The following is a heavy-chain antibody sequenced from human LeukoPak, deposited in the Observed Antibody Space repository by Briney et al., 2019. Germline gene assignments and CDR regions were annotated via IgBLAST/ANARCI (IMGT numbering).Heavy chain of an antibody. J-gene: IGHJ4*02. V-gene: IGHV3-23*01. CDR2: IRNNGGYT. Sequence: GGSLRLSCAASGFSFSSSAMSWVRQAPGKGLEWVSAIRNNGGYTYYADSVQGRFTISRDNSKSTLCLQMNSLRAENTAVYYCAKQLGYCSDGSCYFPYWGQGTLVTVSS. CDR3: AKQLGYCSDGSCYFPY. D-gene: IGHD2-15*01. CDR1: GFSFSSSA.